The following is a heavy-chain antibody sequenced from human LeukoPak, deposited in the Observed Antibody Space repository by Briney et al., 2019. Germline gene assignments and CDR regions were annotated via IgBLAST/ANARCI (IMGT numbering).Heavy chain of an antibody. CDR3: ARGGIAVAVPFFAY. J-gene: IGHJ4*02. CDR2: INHSGST. V-gene: IGHV4-34*01. D-gene: IGHD6-19*01. CDR1: GGSFSGYY. Sequence: SETPSLTCAVYGGSFSGYYWSWIRQPPGKGLEWIGEINHSGSTNYNPSLNRRVTISVDTSKNQFALKLSSVTAADTAVYYCARGGIAVAVPFFAYWGQATLVTVYS.